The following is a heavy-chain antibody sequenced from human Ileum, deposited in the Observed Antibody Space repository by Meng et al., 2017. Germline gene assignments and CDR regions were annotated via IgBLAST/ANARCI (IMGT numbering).Heavy chain of an antibody. V-gene: IGHV3-30*05. CDR1: GFTCSTSG. CDR3: ARGDQWLGPLTH. J-gene: IGHJ1*01. CDR2: MSSDASKT. Sequence: GRLVGAGGGVVQPGGSLRLSWAASGFTCSTSGMHWARQAPGKGLEWVAVMSSDASKTYYGDSVKGRFTISRDISKDTLYLQMNSLRVEDTAMYYCARGDQWLGPLTHWGQGTLVTVSS. D-gene: IGHD6-19*01.